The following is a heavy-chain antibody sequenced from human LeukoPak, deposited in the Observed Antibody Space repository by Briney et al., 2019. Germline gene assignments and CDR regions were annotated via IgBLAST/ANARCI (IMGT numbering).Heavy chain of an antibody. CDR2: IYYSGST. CDR3: ARVPPGYCSSTSCYAGWFDP. Sequence: SETLSLTCTVSGGSISSSSYYWGWIRQPPGKGLEWIGCIYYSGSTYYNPSLKSRVTISVDTSKNQFSLKLSSVTAADTAVYYCARVPPGYCSSTSCYAGWFDPWGQGTLVTVSS. V-gene: IGHV4-39*01. CDR1: GGSISSSSYY. J-gene: IGHJ5*02. D-gene: IGHD2-2*01.